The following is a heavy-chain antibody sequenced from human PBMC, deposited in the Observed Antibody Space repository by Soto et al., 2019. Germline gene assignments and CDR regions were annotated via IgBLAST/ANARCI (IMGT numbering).Heavy chain of an antibody. J-gene: IGHJ4*02. V-gene: IGHV3-23*04. CDR3: AKGGGGDHGY. CDR2: ITITGDTT. CDR1: GFIFTTSD. Sequence: EVQLVESEGGLVQPGGSLRLSCEASGFIFTTSDMSWVRQAPGKGLEWISSITITGDTTHYADSVKGRFTISRDNSRNTVYLKMNGLGGDDTAVYYCAKGGGGDHGYWGQGTLVAVSS. D-gene: IGHD2-21*02.